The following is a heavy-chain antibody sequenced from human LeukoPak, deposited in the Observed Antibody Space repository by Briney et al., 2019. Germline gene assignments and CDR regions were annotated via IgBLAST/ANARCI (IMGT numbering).Heavy chain of an antibody. J-gene: IGHJ4*02. V-gene: IGHV1-2*02. CDR3: ARDLTMARGVIRSYRKPFYYFDY. CDR2: INPNSGGT. CDR1: GYTFTGYY. D-gene: IGHD3-10*01. Sequence: ASVKVSCKASGYTFTGYYMHWVRQAPGQGLEWMGWINPNSGGTNYAQKFQGRVTMTRDTSISTAYMELSRLRSDDTAVYYCARDLTMARGVIRSYRKPFYYFDYWGQGTLVTVSS.